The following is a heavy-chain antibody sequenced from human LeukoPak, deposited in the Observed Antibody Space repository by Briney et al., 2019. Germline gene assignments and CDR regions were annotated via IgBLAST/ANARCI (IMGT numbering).Heavy chain of an antibody. V-gene: IGHV1-69*04. CDR3: ARDIDGLGY. CDR1: GGTFSSYA. CDR2: IIPILGIA. Sequence: SVKVSCKASGGTFSSYAISWVRQAPGQGLEWMGRIIPILGIANYAQKFQGRVTITADKSTSTAYMELSSLRSDDTAVYYCARDIDGLGYWGQGTLVTVSS. D-gene: IGHD5-24*01. J-gene: IGHJ4*02.